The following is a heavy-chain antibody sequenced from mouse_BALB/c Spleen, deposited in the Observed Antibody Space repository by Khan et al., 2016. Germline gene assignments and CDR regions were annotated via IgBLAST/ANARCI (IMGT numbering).Heavy chain of an antibody. CDR2: INTETGEP. D-gene: IGHD3-2*01. CDR1: GYTFTDYS. J-gene: IGHJ3*01. CDR3: ALTARATSFAY. V-gene: IGHV9-2-1*01. Sequence: QIQLVQSGPELKKPGETVKISCKASGYTFTDYSMHWVKQAPGKGLKWMGWINTETGEPTYADDFKGRFAFSLETSASTAYLQINNLKNEDTATYCCALTARATSFAYWGQGTLVTVSA.